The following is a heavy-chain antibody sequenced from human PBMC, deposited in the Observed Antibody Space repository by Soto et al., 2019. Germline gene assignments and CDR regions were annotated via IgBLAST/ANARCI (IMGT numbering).Heavy chain of an antibody. V-gene: IGHV4-59*01. D-gene: IGHD3-22*01. CDR2: IYYSGST. J-gene: IGHJ4*02. CDR3: AILYYDSSGYYRDY. Sequence: SETLSLTCTVSGGSISSYYWSWIRQPPGKGLEWIGYIYYSGSTNYNPSLKSRVTISVDTSKNQFSLKLSSVTAADTAVYYCAILYYDSSGYYRDYWAQGTLVTVSS. CDR1: GGSISSYY.